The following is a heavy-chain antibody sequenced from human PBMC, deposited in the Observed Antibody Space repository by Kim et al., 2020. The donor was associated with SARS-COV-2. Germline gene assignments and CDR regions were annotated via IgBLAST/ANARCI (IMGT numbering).Heavy chain of an antibody. Sequence: SETLSLTCTVSGGSISGYYWGWIRQSPGKGLEWIGYIYYNGGTNYNPSLKSRVTISVDTSKNRFSLNLSSVTAADTAVYYCARGARAYQEAYDSWGQGTLVTVSS. D-gene: IGHD2-2*01. V-gene: IGHV4-59*01. CDR3: ARGARAYQEAYDS. J-gene: IGHJ4*02. CDR1: GGSISGYY. CDR2: IYYNGGT.